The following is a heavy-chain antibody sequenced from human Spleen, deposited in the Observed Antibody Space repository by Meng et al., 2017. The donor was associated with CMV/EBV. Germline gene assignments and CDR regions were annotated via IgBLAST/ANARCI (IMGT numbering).Heavy chain of an antibody. Sequence: SGYLIHWGRQAPGHGLEWRGRINPKTCDTNYAQNFQDRVTMTRHTSISRAYMEINRLRSVDTALYYCMVVSGSCTGDDCVDVSSHWGQGTLVTVSS. CDR2: INPKTCDT. CDR3: MVVSGSCTGDDCVDVSSH. J-gene: IGHJ4*02. CDR1: SGYL. D-gene: IGHD2-8*02. V-gene: IGHV1-2*06.